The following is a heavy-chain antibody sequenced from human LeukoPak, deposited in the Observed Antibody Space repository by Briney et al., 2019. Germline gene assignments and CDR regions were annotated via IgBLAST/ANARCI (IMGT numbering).Heavy chain of an antibody. D-gene: IGHD4-17*01. CDR2: ISGSDRST. CDR1: GFTPRSYG. J-gene: IGHJ5*02. CDR3: AKESTVTPGNVNWFDT. V-gene: IGHV3-23*01. Sequence: GGSLRLSCAASGFTPRSYGMSWVRQAPGKGLEWVSTISGSDRSTYYTDSVKGRFTISRDDSKNTLYLQMNSLRAEDTAVYYCAKESTVTPGNVNWFDTWGQGTLVTVSS.